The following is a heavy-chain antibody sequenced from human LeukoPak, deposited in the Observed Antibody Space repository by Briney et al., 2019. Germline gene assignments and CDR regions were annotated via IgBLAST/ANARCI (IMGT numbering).Heavy chain of an antibody. CDR2: ISGSGGST. D-gene: IGHD6-13*01. V-gene: IGHV3-23*01. CDR3: AKAQQQLALYFDY. CDR1: GFTFSSYA. Sequence: GGSLRLSCAASGFTFSSYAMSWGRQAPGKGLEWGSAISGSGGSTYYADSVKGRFTISRDNSKNTLYLQMNSLRAEDTAVYYCAKAQQQLALYFDYWGQGTLVTVSS. J-gene: IGHJ4*02.